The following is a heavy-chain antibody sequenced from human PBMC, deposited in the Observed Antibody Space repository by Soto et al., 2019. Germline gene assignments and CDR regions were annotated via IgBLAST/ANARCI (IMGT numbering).Heavy chain of an antibody. CDR2: IIPIFGTA. D-gene: IGHD2-2*01. J-gene: IGHJ6*02. CDR1: GGTFSSYA. V-gene: IGHV1-69*01. CDR3: AREGYCSSTSCSHYYYGMDV. Sequence: QVQLVQSGAEVKKPGSSVKVSCKASGGTFSSYAISWVRQAPGQGLEWMGGIIPIFGTANYAQKFQGRVTITADESTSTAYMELSSLRSEDMAVYYCAREGYCSSTSCSHYYYGMDVWGQGTTVTVSS.